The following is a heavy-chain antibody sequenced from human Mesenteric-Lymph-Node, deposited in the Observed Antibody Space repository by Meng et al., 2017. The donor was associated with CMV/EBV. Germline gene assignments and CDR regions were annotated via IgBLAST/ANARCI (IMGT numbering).Heavy chain of an antibody. CDR1: GGSISRHNQY. J-gene: IGHJ4*02. Sequence: CSVSGGSISRHNQYWGWIRQPPGKGLEWIGNIYYSGDTNYNPSLKTRVTISVDTSKNQQFSLKLSSVTAADTAVYYCVRQSYNSEDYWGQGTLVTVSS. V-gene: IGHV4-39*01. CDR3: VRQSYNSEDY. CDR2: IYYSGDT. D-gene: IGHD5-24*01.